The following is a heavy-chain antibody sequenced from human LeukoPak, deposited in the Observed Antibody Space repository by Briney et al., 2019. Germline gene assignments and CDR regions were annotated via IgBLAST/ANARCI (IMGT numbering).Heavy chain of an antibody. CDR2: ISGSGGTT. J-gene: IGHJ4*02. Sequence: GGSLRLSCTASGFIFSIHAMSWVRQAPGKGLEWVSGISGSGGTTYDADSVKGRFTISRDNSKNTLYLQMNSLRAEDTAIYYCAKEIAAIGSPLLDYWGQGVLVTVSS. CDR3: AKEIAAIGSPLLDY. D-gene: IGHD6-13*01. CDR1: GFIFSIHA. V-gene: IGHV3-23*01.